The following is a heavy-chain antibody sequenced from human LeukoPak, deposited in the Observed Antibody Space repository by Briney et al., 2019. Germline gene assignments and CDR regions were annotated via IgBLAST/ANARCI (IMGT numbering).Heavy chain of an antibody. CDR3: AREIPRYGDYEGNY. J-gene: IGHJ4*02. Sequence: SVKVSCKASGGTFSSYAISWVRQAPGQGLEWMGGIIPIFGTANYAQKFQGRVTITADKSTSTAYMELSSLRSDDTAVYYCAREIPRYGDYEGNYWGQGTLVTVSS. CDR2: IIPIFGTA. V-gene: IGHV1-69*06. D-gene: IGHD4-17*01. CDR1: GGTFSSYA.